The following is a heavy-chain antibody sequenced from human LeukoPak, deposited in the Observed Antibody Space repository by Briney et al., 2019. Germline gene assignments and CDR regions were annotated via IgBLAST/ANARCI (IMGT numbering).Heavy chain of an antibody. Sequence: GGSLRLSCAASGFTFSSYVMSWVRQAPGKGLEWVSGISSSGGSTYYADSVQGRFTISRDNSKNTLYLQMNSLRAEDMAVYYCAKDLPKITVFGALQHWGQGTLVSVSS. D-gene: IGHD3-3*01. CDR1: GFTFSSYV. CDR3: AKDLPKITVFGALQH. CDR2: ISSSGGST. J-gene: IGHJ1*01. V-gene: IGHV3-23*01.